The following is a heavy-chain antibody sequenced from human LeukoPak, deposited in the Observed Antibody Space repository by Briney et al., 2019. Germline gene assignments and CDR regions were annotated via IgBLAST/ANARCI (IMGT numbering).Heavy chain of an antibody. J-gene: IGHJ4*02. D-gene: IGHD3-10*01. CDR3: ARSPLPYGSGSYYGY. Sequence: PGGPLRLSCAASGFTFGSYSMNWVRQAPGKGLEWVSSISSSSSYIYYADSVKGRFTISRDNAKNSLYLQMNSLRAEDTAVYYCARSPLPYGSGSYYGYWGQGTLVTVSS. CDR2: ISSSSSYI. CDR1: GFTFGSYS. V-gene: IGHV3-21*01.